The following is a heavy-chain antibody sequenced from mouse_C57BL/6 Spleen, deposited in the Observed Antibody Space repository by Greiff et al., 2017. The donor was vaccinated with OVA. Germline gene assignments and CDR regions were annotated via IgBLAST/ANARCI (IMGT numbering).Heavy chain of an antibody. Sequence: DVKLQESGPGLVKPSQSLSLTCSVTGYSITSGYYWNWIRQFPGNKLEWMGYISYDGSNNYNPSLKNRISITRDTSKNQFFLKLNSVTTEDTATYYCAREGIYYDSRYAMDYWGQGTSVTVSS. V-gene: IGHV3-6*01. D-gene: IGHD2-4*01. J-gene: IGHJ4*01. CDR1: GYSITSGYY. CDR2: ISYDGSN. CDR3: AREGIYYDSRYAMDY.